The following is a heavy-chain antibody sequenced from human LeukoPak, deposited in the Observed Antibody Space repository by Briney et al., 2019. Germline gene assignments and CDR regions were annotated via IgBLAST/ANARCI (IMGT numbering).Heavy chain of an antibody. V-gene: IGHV3-66*01. CDR1: GFVVSTHY. CDR3: ARAKDYGDYEFAY. D-gene: IGHD4-17*01. CDR2: IFSGGSR. Sequence: GGSLRLSCGASGFVVSTHYMTWVRQAPGKGLEWVAFIFSGGSRYYADSVKGRFSLSRDNSKNALNLQMNSLRAEDTAVYYCARAKDYGDYEFAYWGQGTLVTVSS. J-gene: IGHJ4*02.